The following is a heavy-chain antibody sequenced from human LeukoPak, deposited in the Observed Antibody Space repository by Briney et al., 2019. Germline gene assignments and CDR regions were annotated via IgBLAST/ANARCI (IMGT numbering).Heavy chain of an antibody. CDR1: GGSISNYY. CDR2: IYYSGTT. D-gene: IGHD1-26*01. CDR3: ARHSGASPHYFDY. V-gene: IGHV4-59*08. J-gene: IGHJ4*02. Sequence: SETLSLTCTVSGGSISNYYWSWIRQPPGKGLEWIGFIYYSGTTHYNPSLKSRVTMSVATSNNQFSLRLSSVTAADTAIYYCARHSGASPHYFDYWGQGALVAVSS.